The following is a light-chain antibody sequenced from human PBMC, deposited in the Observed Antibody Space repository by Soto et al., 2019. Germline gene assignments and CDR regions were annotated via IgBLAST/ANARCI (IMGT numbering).Light chain of an antibody. CDR2: AAS. Sequence: DIQMTQSPSSLSASVGDRVTITCRASQSISSNLNWYQQKPGKAPKLLIYAASSLQSGVPSRFSGSGSATDYTLAISRLQPEDFATYYCQQSYRTPRFTFGPGTKVDIK. V-gene: IGKV1-39*01. CDR1: QSISSN. J-gene: IGKJ3*01. CDR3: QQSYRTPRFT.